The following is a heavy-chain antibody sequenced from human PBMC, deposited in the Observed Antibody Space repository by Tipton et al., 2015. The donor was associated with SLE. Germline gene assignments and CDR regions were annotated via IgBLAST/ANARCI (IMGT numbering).Heavy chain of an antibody. J-gene: IGHJ4*02. CDR2: IHSSGTT. D-gene: IGHD3-10*01. V-gene: IGHV4-59*12. CDR1: GGSISNFY. Sequence: TLSLTCTVSGGSISNFYWSWIRQPPGKGLEWIGYIHSSGTTNYNASLKTRLTVSLDTTKNQFSLTLNSVTAADTAVYYCARFHVKSYYEFDCWGQGTLVTVSS. CDR3: ARFHVKSYYEFDC.